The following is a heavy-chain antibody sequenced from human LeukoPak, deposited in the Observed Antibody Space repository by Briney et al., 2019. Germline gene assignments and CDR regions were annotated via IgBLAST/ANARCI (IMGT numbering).Heavy chain of an antibody. V-gene: IGHV1-69*05. J-gene: IGHJ4*02. CDR1: VCRFSSCA. D-gene: IGHD1-26*01. CDR2: VIPILGKA. CDR3: AGGNPMNLELSSYYFDY. Sequence: SVTVSYKGSVCRFSSCAIMWLRPPPAQGLDWVGGVIPILGKANYAQKLQGRVTITTDESTSTAYMEPDLLRCEGPAGYFCAGGNPMNLELSSYYFDYGGQGTLVTVYS.